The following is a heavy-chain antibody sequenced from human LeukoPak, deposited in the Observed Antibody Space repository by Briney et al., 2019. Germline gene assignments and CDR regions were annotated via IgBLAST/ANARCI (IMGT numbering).Heavy chain of an antibody. Sequence: ASVKVSCKASGGTFSSYAISWVRQAPGQGLDWMGGIIPIFGTANYAQKFHGRVTITPDKSTSTGYMAMSRLRSEDTGVYYCARSRDIVVVVANYYYYYGMDVWGKGTTVTVSS. D-gene: IGHD2-15*01. CDR3: ARSRDIVVVVANYYYYYGMDV. V-gene: IGHV1-69*06. CDR1: GGTFSSYA. J-gene: IGHJ6*04. CDR2: IIPIFGTA.